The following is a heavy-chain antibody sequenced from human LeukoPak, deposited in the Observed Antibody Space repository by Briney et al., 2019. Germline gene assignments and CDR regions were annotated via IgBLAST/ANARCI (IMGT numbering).Heavy chain of an antibody. J-gene: IGHJ4*02. CDR1: GYTFTSYY. CDR3: ARVGYYDSSGYFVPAYYFDY. V-gene: IGHV1-46*01. CDR2: INPSGGST. Sequence: ASVKVSCKASGYTFTSYYMHWVRQAPGQGLEWMGIINPSGGSTSYAQKFQGRVTMTRDTSTSTVYMELSSLRSEDTAVYYCARVGYYDSSGYFVPAYYFDYWGQGTLVTVSS. D-gene: IGHD3-22*01.